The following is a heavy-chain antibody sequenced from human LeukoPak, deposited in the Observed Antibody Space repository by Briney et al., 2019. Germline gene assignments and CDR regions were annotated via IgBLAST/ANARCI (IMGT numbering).Heavy chain of an antibody. CDR1: GYTFTRYY. D-gene: IGHD3-10*01. Sequence: ASVTVSCKASGYTFTRYYIHWVRQAPGQGLEWMGWINVYNGHTIYAQEFQGRVTLTTDTSTSTAHMDLRSLRSDDTAVYYCVRDSDHAPDYWGQGTLVTVSS. CDR2: INVYNGHT. CDR3: VRDSDHAPDY. V-gene: IGHV1-18*04. J-gene: IGHJ4*02.